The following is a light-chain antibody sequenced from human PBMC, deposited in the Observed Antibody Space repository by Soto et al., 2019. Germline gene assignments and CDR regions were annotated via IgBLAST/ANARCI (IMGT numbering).Light chain of an antibody. CDR3: QQFGSSSWT. V-gene: IGKV3-20*01. J-gene: IGKJ1*01. Sequence: ESVLTQSPGTLSLSPGEKATLSCRASQSVSSSYLAWYQQKPGQAPRLPIYGASSRATGIPDRFSGSGSGTDFIPTVIRLEPEDFAVYYCQQFGSSSWTFGQGTKVDIK. CDR2: GAS. CDR1: QSVSSSY.